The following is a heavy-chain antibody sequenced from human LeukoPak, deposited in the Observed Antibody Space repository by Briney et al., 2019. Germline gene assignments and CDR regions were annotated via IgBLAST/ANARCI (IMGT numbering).Heavy chain of an antibody. D-gene: IGHD3-22*01. J-gene: IGHJ4*02. CDR2: LYSGGST. Sequence: GGFLRLSCAASGFTVSSNYMTWVRQAPGRGLEWVSTLYSGGSTSYADSVEGRFTISRDSSKNTLYLQMNSLRAEDTAVYYCAKTSDYYFSLDNWGQGTLVTVSS. CDR3: AKTSDYYFSLDN. V-gene: IGHV3-53*01. CDR1: GFTVSSNY.